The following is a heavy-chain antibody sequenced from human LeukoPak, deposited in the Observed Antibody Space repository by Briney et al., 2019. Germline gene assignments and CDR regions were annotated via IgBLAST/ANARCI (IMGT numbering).Heavy chain of an antibody. CDR3: ARTRLELGYCSSTSCPFDY. D-gene: IGHD2-2*01. CDR1: GGSISSGDYY. Sequence: SQTLSLTCTVSGGSISSGDYYWSWIRQPPGKGLEWIGYIYYSGSTYYNPSLKSRVTISVDTSKNQFSLKLSSVTAADTAVYYCARTRLELGYCSSTSCPFDYWGQGTLVTVSS. V-gene: IGHV4-30-4*01. CDR2: IYYSGST. J-gene: IGHJ4*02.